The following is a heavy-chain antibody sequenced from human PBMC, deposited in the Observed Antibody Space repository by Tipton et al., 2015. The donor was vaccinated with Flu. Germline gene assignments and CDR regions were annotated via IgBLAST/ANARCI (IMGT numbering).Heavy chain of an antibody. V-gene: IGHV4-59*08. J-gene: IGHJ4*02. CDR3: ARHRRSTLAH. Sequence: LRLSCSVSGGSISQYYWSWIRQPPGKGLAWIGYIYYTGSTHYNPSLKSRVIISVDTSQNVLSLQLSSVIAADTAVYYCARHRRSTLAHWGQGVLVTVSS. CDR2: IYYTGST. CDR1: GGSISQYY.